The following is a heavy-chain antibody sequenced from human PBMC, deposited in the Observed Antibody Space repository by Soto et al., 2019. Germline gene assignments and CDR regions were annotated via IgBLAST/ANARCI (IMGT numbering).Heavy chain of an antibody. V-gene: IGHV4-30-4*01. Sequence: PSETLSLTCTVSGGSISSGDYYWSWIRQPPGKGLEWIGHIYYSGSTYYNPSLKSRVTISVDTSKNQFSLKLSSVTAADTAVYYCARVRLVGAKPDYYYYGMDVWGQGTTVTVSS. CDR2: IYYSGST. CDR3: ARVRLVGAKPDYYYYGMDV. D-gene: IGHD1-26*01. CDR1: GGSISSGDYY. J-gene: IGHJ6*02.